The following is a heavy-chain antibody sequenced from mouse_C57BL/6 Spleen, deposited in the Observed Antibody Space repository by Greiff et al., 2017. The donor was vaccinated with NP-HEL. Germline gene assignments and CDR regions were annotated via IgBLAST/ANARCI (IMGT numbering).Heavy chain of an antibody. CDR1: GFTFSSYG. CDR2: ISSGGSYT. D-gene: IGHD3-2*02. Sequence: EVQGVESGGDLVKPGGSLKLSCAASGFTFSSYGMSWVRQTPDKRLEWVATISSGGSYTYYPDSVKGRFTISRDNAKNTLYLQMSSLKSEDTAMYYCARHEDSSGYAWFAYWGQGTLVTVSA. V-gene: IGHV5-6*01. CDR3: ARHEDSSGYAWFAY. J-gene: IGHJ3*01.